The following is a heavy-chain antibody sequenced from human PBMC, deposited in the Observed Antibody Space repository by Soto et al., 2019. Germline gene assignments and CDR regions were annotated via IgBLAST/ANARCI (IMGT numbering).Heavy chain of an antibody. D-gene: IGHD2-15*01. CDR1: GFSLSSYA. CDR3: AKDRRDGHFTIILVVHF. V-gene: IGHV3-30*18. CDR2: LSYDDTKQ. J-gene: IGHJ4*02. Sequence: QVRLVESGGGVVQPGGSLRLSCATSGFSLSSYAMHWVRQAPGKGLEWVALLSYDDTKQYYADSVKGRFTISRDTSKNTLFLQMNNLRVEDTAVYYCAKDRRDGHFTIILVVHFWGQGAHVTVSS.